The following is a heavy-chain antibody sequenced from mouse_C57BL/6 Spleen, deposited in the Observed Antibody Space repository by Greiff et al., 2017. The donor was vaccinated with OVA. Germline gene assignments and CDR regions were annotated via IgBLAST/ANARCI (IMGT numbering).Heavy chain of an antibody. D-gene: IGHD1-1*01. Sequence: EVQLVESGPGLVKPSQSLSLTCSVTGYSITSGYYWNWIRQFPGNKLEWMGYISYDGSNNYNPSLKNRISITRDTSKNQFFLKLNSVTTEDTATYYCANYYYGSRAYWGQGTLVTVSA. CDR2: ISYDGSN. J-gene: IGHJ3*01. CDR1: GYSITSGYY. V-gene: IGHV3-6*01. CDR3: ANYYYGSRAY.